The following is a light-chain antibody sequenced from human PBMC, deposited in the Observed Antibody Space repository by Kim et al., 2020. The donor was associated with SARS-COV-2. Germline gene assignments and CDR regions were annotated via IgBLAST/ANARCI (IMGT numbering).Light chain of an antibody. CDR2: AAS. V-gene: IGKV3-20*01. CDR3: QQYGKSPRN. Sequence: EIVLTQSPDILSLSPGERATLSCRASQSVTSTYLAWYQHKPCQAPRLLIYAASIRATGIPDRFSGSGSGTDFTLTISRLEPEDFALYYCQQYGKSPRNFGQGTTLEI. CDR1: QSVTSTY. J-gene: IGKJ2*01.